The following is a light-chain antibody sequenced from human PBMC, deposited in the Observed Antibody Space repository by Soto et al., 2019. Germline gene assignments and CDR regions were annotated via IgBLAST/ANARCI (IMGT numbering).Light chain of an antibody. Sequence: EIVLTQSPGTLSLSPGERATLSCRASQSVNSNYLAWHQQKPGQAPRLLIYGASTRATGIPARFSGSGSGTEFTLTISSLQSEDFAVYYCQQYNNWPTWTFGQGTKVDIK. V-gene: IGKV3-15*01. J-gene: IGKJ1*01. CDR1: QSVNSN. CDR3: QQYNNWPTWT. CDR2: GAS.